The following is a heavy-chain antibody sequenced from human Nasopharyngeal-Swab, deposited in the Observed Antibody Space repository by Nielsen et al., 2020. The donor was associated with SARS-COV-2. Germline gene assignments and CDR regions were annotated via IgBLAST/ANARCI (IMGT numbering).Heavy chain of an antibody. J-gene: IGHJ5*02. CDR2: ISPDGGQK. V-gene: IGHV3-7*05. CDR1: GFTFSNYW. Sequence: GESLKISCAASGFTFSNYWMTWVRQAPGKGLEWVANISPDGGQKYYADSVKGRFTISRDNAKNSLYLQMNSLRGEDTAIYYCVRDLAYDEVSWGQGTLVTVSS. CDR3: VRDLAYDEVS. D-gene: IGHD5-12*01.